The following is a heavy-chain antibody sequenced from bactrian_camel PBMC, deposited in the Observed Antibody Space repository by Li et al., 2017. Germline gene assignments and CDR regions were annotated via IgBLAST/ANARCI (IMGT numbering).Heavy chain of an antibody. D-gene: IGHD6*01. CDR2: PWIGGATT. CDR1: YTRRPNY. J-gene: IGHJ4*01. V-gene: IGHV3S40*01. Sequence: QLVESGGGSVQPGGSLRLSCSYTRRPNYVTWFRQRPGKDREGLEVPWIGGATTTYADSVKGRFIITRDKGKDLVYLQMNNLKPEDTGMYYCATDQLYGGTCGDVLNFAYRGQGTQVTVS. CDR3: ATDQLYGGTCGDVLNFAY.